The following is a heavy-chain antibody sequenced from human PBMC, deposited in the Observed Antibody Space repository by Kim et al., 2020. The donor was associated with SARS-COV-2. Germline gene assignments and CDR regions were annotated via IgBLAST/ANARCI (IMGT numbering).Heavy chain of an antibody. CDR3: ARVFGY. V-gene: IGHV3-11*04. CDR2: SSAFNII. J-gene: IGHJ4*02. Sequence: SSAFNIIHYADSVKGRFTISRDNAKNSLYLQMNGLRVEDTAVYYCARVFGYWGQGALVTVSA. D-gene: IGHD3-10*01.